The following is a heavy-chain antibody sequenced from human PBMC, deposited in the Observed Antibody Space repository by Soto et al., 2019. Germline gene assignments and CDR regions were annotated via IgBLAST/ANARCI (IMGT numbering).Heavy chain of an antibody. CDR2: ISYDGSNK. CDR3: ARGLNLEWLIDY. V-gene: IGHV3-30-3*01. J-gene: IGHJ4*02. CDR1: GFTFSSYA. Sequence: GGSLRLSCAASGFTFSSYAMHWVRQAPGKGLEWVAVISYDGSNKYYAGSVKGQFTISRDNSKNTLYLQMNSLRAEDTAVYYCARGLNLEWLIDYWGQGTLVTVSS. D-gene: IGHD3-3*01.